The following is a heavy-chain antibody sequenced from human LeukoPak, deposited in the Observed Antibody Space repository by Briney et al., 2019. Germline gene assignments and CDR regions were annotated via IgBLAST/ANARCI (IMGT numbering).Heavy chain of an antibody. V-gene: IGHV1-2*02. CDR3: ARSPHILTGENFDY. D-gene: IGHD3-9*01. J-gene: IGHJ4*02. Sequence: ASVKVSCKASGYTFTGYYIHWVRQAPGHGLEWMGWINPNSGGTNYAQKFQDRVTMTRDTSISTAYMELSRLRFDDTAVYYCARSPHILTGENFDYWGQGTLVTVSS. CDR1: GYTFTGYY. CDR2: INPNSGGT.